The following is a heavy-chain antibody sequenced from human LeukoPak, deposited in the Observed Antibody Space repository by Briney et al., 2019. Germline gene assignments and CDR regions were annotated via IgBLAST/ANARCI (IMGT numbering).Heavy chain of an antibody. CDR3: ARGGSSSKNIVDY. J-gene: IGHJ4*02. CDR2: ISSSGSTI. CDR1: GFTFSSYE. D-gene: IGHD6-13*01. Sequence: GGSLRLSCAASGFTFSSYEMNWVRQAPGKGLEWVSYISSSGSTIYYADSVKGRFTISRDNAKNSLYLQMNSLRAGDTAVYYCARGGSSSKNIVDYWGQGTLVTVSS. V-gene: IGHV3-48*03.